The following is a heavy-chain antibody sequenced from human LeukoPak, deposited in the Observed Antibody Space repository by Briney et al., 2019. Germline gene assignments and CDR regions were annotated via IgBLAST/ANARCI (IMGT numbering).Heavy chain of an antibody. Sequence: ASVKVSCKASGGTFSSYAISWVRLAPGQGLEWMGGLIPIFGTANYAQKFQGRVTITADESTSTAYMELSSLRSEDTAVYYCARPPPGSSGWFDYFDYWGQGTLVTVSS. CDR1: GGTFSSYA. J-gene: IGHJ4*02. D-gene: IGHD6-19*01. CDR3: ARPPPGSSGWFDYFDY. CDR2: LIPIFGTA. V-gene: IGHV1-69*13.